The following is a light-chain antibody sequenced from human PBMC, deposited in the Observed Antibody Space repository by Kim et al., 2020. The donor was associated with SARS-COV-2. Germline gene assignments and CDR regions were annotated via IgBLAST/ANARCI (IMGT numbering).Light chain of an antibody. Sequence: LSLFQGERATLSCRASQSVNSFLAWYQQIPGQPPRLLIYDASIRAPGTPVRFSGSGFGTDFTLTITSLAPEDFAVYYCQQRGNWTFGQGTKVDIK. CDR2: DAS. V-gene: IGKV3-11*01. J-gene: IGKJ1*01. CDR3: QQRGNWT. CDR1: QSVNSF.